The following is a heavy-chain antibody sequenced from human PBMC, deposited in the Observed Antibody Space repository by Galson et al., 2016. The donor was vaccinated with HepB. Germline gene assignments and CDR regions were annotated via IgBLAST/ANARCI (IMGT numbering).Heavy chain of an antibody. CDR3: ARARDSYDPIHSYYYYYMDV. J-gene: IGHJ6*03. CDR1: EFSVSGDY. V-gene: IGHV3-53*01. CDR2: ISSSGVT. D-gene: IGHD5-24*01. Sequence: SLRLSCAASEFSVSGDYMTWVRQGPGKGLEWVSVISSSGVTYYAGSVKGRFTISRDNLKDTLYLQMDSLRVEDTAVYYCARARDSYDPIHSYYYYYMDVWGKGTPVTVSS.